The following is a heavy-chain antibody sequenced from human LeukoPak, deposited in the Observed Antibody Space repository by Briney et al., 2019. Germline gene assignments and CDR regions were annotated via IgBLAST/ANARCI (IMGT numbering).Heavy chain of an antibody. Sequence: VASVKVSCKASGYTFTSYAMHWVRQAPGQRLEWMGWINAGNGNTKYSQKFQGRVTITADESTSTAYMELSSLRSEDTAVYYCARDPHPYSSSSWGQGTLVTVSS. V-gene: IGHV1-3*01. CDR2: INAGNGNT. J-gene: IGHJ5*02. D-gene: IGHD6-13*01. CDR1: GYTFTSYA. CDR3: ARDPHPYSSSS.